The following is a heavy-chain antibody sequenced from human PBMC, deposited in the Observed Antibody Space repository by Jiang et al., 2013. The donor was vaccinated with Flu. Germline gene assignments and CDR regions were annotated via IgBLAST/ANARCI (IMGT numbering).Heavy chain of an antibody. CDR2: IYYSGST. Sequence: KPSETLSLTCTVSGGSISSSSYYWGWIRQPPGKGLEWIGSIYYSGSTYYNPSLKSRVTISVDTSKNQFSLKLSSVTAADTAVYYCARHVQQWLVVPSMIYWGQGTLVTVSS. CDR1: GGSISSSSYY. D-gene: IGHD6-19*01. CDR3: ARHVQQWLVVPSMIY. J-gene: IGHJ4*02. V-gene: IGHV4-39*01.